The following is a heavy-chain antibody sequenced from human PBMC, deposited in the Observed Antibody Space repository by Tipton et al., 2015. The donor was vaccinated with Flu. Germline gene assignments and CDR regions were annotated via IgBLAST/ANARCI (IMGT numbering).Heavy chain of an antibody. CDR3: ARGSTGDIVVVPAAIVPRGYCSGGSCYVPFDY. Sequence: TLSLTCAVYGGSFSGYYWSWIRQPPGKGLEWIGEINHSGSTNYNPSLKSRVTISVDTSKNQFSLKLSSVTAADTAVYYCARGSTGDIVVVPAAIVPRGYCSGGSCYVPFDYWGQGTLVTVSS. J-gene: IGHJ4*02. CDR1: GGSFSGYY. CDR2: INHSGST. V-gene: IGHV4-34*01. D-gene: IGHD2-15*01.